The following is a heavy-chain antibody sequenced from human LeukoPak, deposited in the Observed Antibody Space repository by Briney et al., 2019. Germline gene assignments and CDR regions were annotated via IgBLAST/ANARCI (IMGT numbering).Heavy chain of an antibody. D-gene: IGHD3-22*01. CDR3: ARGKYYYDSNSSYRYFDP. CDR2: IYNSGNT. J-gene: IGHJ5*02. CDR1: GGSISSYY. V-gene: IGHV4-4*07. Sequence: PSETLSLTCTVSGGSISSYYWSWIRQPAGKGLEWIGRIYNSGNTNYNPSLKSRVTMSIDTSKKQFSLKLSSVTAADTAVYYCARGKYYYDSNSSYRYFDPWGQGTLVTVSS.